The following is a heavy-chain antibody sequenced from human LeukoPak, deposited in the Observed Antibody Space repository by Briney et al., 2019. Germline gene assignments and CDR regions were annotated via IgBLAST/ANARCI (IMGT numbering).Heavy chain of an antibody. J-gene: IGHJ5*02. V-gene: IGHV4-39*01. Sequence: KTSETLSLTCTVSGGSISSSSYYWGWIRQPPGKGLEWIGSIYYSGSTYYNPSLKSRVTISVDTSKNQFSLKLSPVTAADTAVYYCARPKGGAGWFDPWGQGTLVTVSS. CDR3: ARPKGGAGWFDP. CDR2: IYYSGST. CDR1: GGSISSSSYY. D-gene: IGHD1-26*01.